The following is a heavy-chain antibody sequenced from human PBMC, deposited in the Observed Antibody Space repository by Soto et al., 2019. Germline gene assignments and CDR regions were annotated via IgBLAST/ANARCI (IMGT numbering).Heavy chain of an antibody. CDR1: GFSLSTSGVG. Sequence: QITLKESGPTLVKPTQTLTLTCTFSGFSLSTSGVGVGWIRQPPGKALEWLALIYWDDDKRYSPSLKSRLTITKDTSNNQVVLTMTNMDPVDTATYYCAHRPRGYSYGSDAFDIWGQGTMVTVSS. J-gene: IGHJ3*02. V-gene: IGHV2-5*02. D-gene: IGHD5-18*01. CDR3: AHRPRGYSYGSDAFDI. CDR2: IYWDDDK.